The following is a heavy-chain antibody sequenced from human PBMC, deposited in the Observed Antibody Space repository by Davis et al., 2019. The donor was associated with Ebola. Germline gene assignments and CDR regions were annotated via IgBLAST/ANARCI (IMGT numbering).Heavy chain of an antibody. D-gene: IGHD6-6*01. CDR2: MFYSGST. CDR3: ARGGRIAAQDFDY. J-gene: IGHJ4*02. Sequence: MPSETLSLTCTVSGGSISSSSSYWGWIRQPPGKGLEWIGNMFYSGSTYYNPSLKSRVTISVDTSKNQFSLKVSSVTAADTAVYYCARGGRIAAQDFDYWGQGTLVTVSS. CDR1: GGSISSSSSY. V-gene: IGHV4-39*01.